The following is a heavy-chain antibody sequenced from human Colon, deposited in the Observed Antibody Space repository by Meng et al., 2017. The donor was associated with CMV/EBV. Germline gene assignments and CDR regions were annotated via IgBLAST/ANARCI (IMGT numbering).Heavy chain of an antibody. CDR3: ARDLSGASDF. J-gene: IGHJ4*02. CDR2: INRNNRNI. Sequence: EVEEVGWGGGLVTPGGSLRRACAAFGFTFSRHSMNWVRQAPGKGLEWVSSINRNNRNIYYLKSVKGRFTISRDNAKSSLYLQMNSLRAEDTGVYYCARDLSGASDFWGQGTLVTVSS. V-gene: IGHV3-21*02. CDR1: GFTFSRHS. D-gene: IGHD7-27*01.